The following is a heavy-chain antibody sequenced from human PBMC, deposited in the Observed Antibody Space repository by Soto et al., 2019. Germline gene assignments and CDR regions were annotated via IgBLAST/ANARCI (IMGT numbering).Heavy chain of an antibody. J-gene: IGHJ6*02. CDR1: GFTFSSYS. D-gene: IGHD6-6*01. CDR3: ARYPTPYSSSDSDYYYYGMDV. Sequence: GSLRLSCAASGFTFSSYSMNWVRQAPGKGLEWVSSISSSSSYIYYADSVKGRFTISRDNAKNSLYLQMNSLRAEDTAVYYCARYPTPYSSSDSDYYYYGMDVWGQGTTVTVSS. CDR2: ISSSSSYI. V-gene: IGHV3-21*01.